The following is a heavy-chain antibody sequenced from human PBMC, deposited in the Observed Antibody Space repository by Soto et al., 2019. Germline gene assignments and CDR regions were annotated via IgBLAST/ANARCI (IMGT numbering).Heavy chain of an antibody. D-gene: IGHD6-19*01. Sequence: SQTLSLTCAISGDSVSSNSATWNLIRQSPSRGLEWLGRTYYRSKWYNDYAVSVKSRITINPDTSKNQFSLQLNSVTPEDTAVYYCARSIAVAGTSWFDPWGQGTLVTVSS. J-gene: IGHJ5*02. V-gene: IGHV6-1*01. CDR3: ARSIAVAGTSWFDP. CDR2: TYYRSKWYN. CDR1: GDSVSSNSAT.